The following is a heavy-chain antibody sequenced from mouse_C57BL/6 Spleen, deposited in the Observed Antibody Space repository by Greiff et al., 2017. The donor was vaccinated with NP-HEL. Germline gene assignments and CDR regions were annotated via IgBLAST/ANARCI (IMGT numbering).Heavy chain of an antibody. CDR3: ARRYGRSYVDYAMDF. Sequence: EVQLQQSGPELVKPGASVKIPCKASGYTFTDYNMDWVKQSHGKSLEWIGDINPNNGGTIYNQKFKGKATLTVDKSSSTAYTELRSLTSEDTAVYDCARRYGRSYVDYAMDFWGQGTSVTVSS. CDR1: GYTFTDYN. V-gene: IGHV1-18*01. D-gene: IGHD1-1*01. J-gene: IGHJ4*01. CDR2: INPNNGGT.